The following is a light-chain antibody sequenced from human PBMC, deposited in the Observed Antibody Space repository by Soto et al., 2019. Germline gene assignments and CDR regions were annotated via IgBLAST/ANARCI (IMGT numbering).Light chain of an antibody. CDR1: QSISTW. CDR3: QQYHTFPIA. V-gene: IGKV1-5*01. J-gene: IGKJ5*01. Sequence: DMQMAQSPSTLSASIGDSVTVTFRASQSISTWLDWYQQKPGRAPKLLIYDSSSLESGVPSRLRGSGYGTDLTITISGMQTDEFETYYCQQYHTFPIAFGHGTRLEI. CDR2: DSS.